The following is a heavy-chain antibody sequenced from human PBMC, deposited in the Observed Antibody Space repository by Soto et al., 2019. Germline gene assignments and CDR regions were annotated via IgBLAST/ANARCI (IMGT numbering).Heavy chain of an antibody. CDR1: GGSISSGGYY. V-gene: IGHV4-31*03. CDR2: IYYSGPT. CDR3: ARNFYDSSGYLYWYFDL. D-gene: IGHD3-22*01. Sequence: QVQLQESGPGLVKPSQTLSLTCTVSGGSISSGGYYWSWIRQHPGKGLEWIGYIYYSGPTYYNPSLKRRVTISVDTSKNQFSLKLSSVTAADTAVYYCARNFYDSSGYLYWYFDLWGRGSLVTFSS. J-gene: IGHJ2*01.